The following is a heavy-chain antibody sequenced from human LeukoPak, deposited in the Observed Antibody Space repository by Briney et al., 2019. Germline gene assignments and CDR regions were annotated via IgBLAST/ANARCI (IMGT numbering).Heavy chain of an antibody. CDR2: IIPILGIA. D-gene: IGHD3-22*01. V-gene: IGHV1-69*04. Sequence: SVKVSCKASGGTFSSYAISWVRQAPGQGLEWMGRIIPILGIANYAQKFQGRVTITADKSTSTAYMELSSLRSEDTAVYYCARDRNYYDSSGYYPHYGMDVWGQGTTVTVSS. J-gene: IGHJ6*02. CDR3: ARDRNYYDSSGYYPHYGMDV. CDR1: GGTFSSYA.